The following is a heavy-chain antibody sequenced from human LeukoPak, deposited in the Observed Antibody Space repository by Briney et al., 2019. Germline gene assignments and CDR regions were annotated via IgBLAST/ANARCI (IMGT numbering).Heavy chain of an antibody. CDR2: ISGSGGST. Sequence: GGSLTLSCAASGFTFSSYAMSWVRQAPGKGLEWVSAISGSGGSTYYADSVKGRFTISRDNSKNTLYLQMNSLRAEDTAVYYCAKDHMVRAAGGYYFDYWGQGTLVTVAS. D-gene: IGHD3-10*01. V-gene: IGHV3-23*01. CDR1: GFTFSSYA. J-gene: IGHJ4*02. CDR3: AKDHMVRAAGGYYFDY.